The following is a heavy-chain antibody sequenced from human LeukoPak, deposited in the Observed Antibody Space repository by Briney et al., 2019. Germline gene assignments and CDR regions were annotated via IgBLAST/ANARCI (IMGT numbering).Heavy chain of an antibody. J-gene: IGHJ6*02. CDR1: GFTFSSYD. V-gene: IGHV3-13*01. Sequence: PGGSLRLYCAASGFTFSSYDMHWVRQATGKGLEWVSAIGTAGDTYYPGSVKGRFTISRENAKNSLYLQMNSLRAEDTAVYYCVRRPYVLRSKNYYYYGMDVWGQGTTVTVSS. CDR2: IGTAGDT. D-gene: IGHD3-3*01. CDR3: VRRPYVLRSKNYYYYGMDV.